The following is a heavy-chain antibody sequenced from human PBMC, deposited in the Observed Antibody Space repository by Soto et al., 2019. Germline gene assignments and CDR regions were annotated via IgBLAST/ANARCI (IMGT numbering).Heavy chain of an antibody. J-gene: IGHJ6*02. Sequence: GESLKIFCKGSGYSFTNYWIGWVRQMPGKGLEWMGIIYPGDSDTRYSPSFQGQVTISADKSISTAYLQWSSLKASDTAMYYCAIQDGGYYYDTSGYYSSMEVWGRGTTVTVSS. V-gene: IGHV5-51*01. CDR3: AIQDGGYYYDTSGYYSSMEV. CDR1: GYSFTNYW. CDR2: IYPGDSDT. D-gene: IGHD3-22*01.